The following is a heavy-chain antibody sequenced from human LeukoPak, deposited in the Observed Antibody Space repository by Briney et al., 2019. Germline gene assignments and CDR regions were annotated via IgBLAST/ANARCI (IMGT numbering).Heavy chain of an antibody. CDR3: ARGPNYYDSTSRSPLYHYYYYGMDV. V-gene: IGHV4-39*01. Sequence: SETLSLTCSVSGGSISSSGYYWGWIRQPPGKGLEWIGSIYYSGSTYYNPSLKSRITISVGTSKNQFSLKLSSVTAADTAVYYCARGPNYYDSTSRSPLYHYYYYGMDVWGQGTTVTVSS. D-gene: IGHD3-22*01. CDR2: IYYSGST. CDR1: GGSISSSGYY. J-gene: IGHJ6*02.